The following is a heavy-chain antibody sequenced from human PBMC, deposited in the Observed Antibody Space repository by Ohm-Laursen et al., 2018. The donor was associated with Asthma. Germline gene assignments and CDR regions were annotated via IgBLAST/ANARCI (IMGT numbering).Heavy chain of an antibody. D-gene: IGHD2-21*02. Sequence: GSLRLSCTASGYTFSRYSIHWVRQIPGKGLEWVGRIKSKTDGGTTDYTAPVKGRFTISRDDSKNTLYLQMNSLKTEDTAVYFCTTQGVTADYWGQGTLVTVSS. CDR1: GYTFSRYS. CDR3: TTQGVTADY. CDR2: IKSKTDGGTT. J-gene: IGHJ4*02. V-gene: IGHV3-15*01.